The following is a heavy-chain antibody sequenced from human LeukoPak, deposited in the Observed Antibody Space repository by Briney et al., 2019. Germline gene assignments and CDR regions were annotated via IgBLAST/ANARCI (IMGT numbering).Heavy chain of an antibody. J-gene: IGHJ5*02. CDR1: GYTFTSYG. V-gene: IGHV1-18*01. CDR3: ARLPAPPRIAAAGDYNWFDP. Sequence: ASVKVSCKASGYTFTSYGISWVRQAPGQGLEWMGWISAYNGNTNYAQKLQGRVTMTTDTSTSTAYMELRSLGSDDTAVYYCARLPAPPRIAAAGDYNWFDPWGQGTLVTVSS. D-gene: IGHD6-13*01. CDR2: ISAYNGNT.